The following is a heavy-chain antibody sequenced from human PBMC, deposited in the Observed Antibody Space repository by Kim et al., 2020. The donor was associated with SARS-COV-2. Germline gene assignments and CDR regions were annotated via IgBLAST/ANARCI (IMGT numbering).Heavy chain of an antibody. CDR3: ARGVGYCSGGSCDSYHAFDI. CDR2: IWYDGSKK. D-gene: IGHD2-15*01. Sequence: GGSLRLSCAASGFTFSSYGMHWVRQAPGKGLEWVAVIWYDGSKKYYADSVKGRFTISRDNSKNTLYLQMNSLRAEDTAVYYCARGVGYCSGGSCDSYHAFDIWGQGTMVTVSS. V-gene: IGHV3-33*01. J-gene: IGHJ3*02. CDR1: GFTFSSYG.